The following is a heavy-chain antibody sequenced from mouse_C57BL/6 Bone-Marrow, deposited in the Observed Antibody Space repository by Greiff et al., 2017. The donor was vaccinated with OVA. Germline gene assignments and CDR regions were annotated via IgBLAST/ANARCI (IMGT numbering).Heavy chain of an antibody. Sequence: EVKLQESGPELVKPGASVKIPCKASGYTFTDYNMDWVKQSHGKSLEWIGDINPNNGGTIYNQKFKGKATLTVDKSSSTAYMELRSLTSEDTAVYYCARRGGGQLRPRMDYWGQGTSVTVSS. D-gene: IGHD3-2*02. V-gene: IGHV1-18*01. CDR2: INPNNGGT. CDR3: ARRGGGQLRPRMDY. J-gene: IGHJ4*01. CDR1: GYTFTDYN.